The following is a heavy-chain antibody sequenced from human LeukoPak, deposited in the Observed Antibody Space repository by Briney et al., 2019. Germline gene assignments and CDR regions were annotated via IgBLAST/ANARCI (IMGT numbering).Heavy chain of an antibody. CDR3: ARGYWASDY. D-gene: IGHD2-8*02. CDR1: GSTFSTYW. J-gene: IGHJ4*02. CDR2: IKEDGSER. V-gene: IGHV3-7*01. Sequence: PGTSLRLSCAASGSTFSTYWMSWVRQAPGKGLAWVANIKEDGSERYYVDSVKGRFTISRDNARNSLYLQMNSLRAEDAAVYYCARGYWASDYWGQGTLVTVSS.